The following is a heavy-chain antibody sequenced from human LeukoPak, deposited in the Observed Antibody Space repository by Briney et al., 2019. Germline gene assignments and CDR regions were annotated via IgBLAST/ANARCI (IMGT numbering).Heavy chain of an antibody. CDR1: GGSISSGGYS. CDR2: IYHSGST. V-gene: IGHV4-30-2*01. J-gene: IGHJ5*02. CDR3: ARALPPFDP. Sequence: SETLPLTCAVSGGSISSGGYSWSWIRQPPGKGLEWIGYIYHSGSTYYNPSLKSRVTISVDTSKNQFSLKLSSVTAADTAVYYCARALPPFDPWGQGTLVTVSS.